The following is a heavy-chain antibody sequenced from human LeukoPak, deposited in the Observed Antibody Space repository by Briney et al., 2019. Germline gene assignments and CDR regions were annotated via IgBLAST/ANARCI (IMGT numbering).Heavy chain of an antibody. J-gene: IGHJ5*02. CDR1: GYSFTSYW. CDR3: ARREADWNYEYWFDP. V-gene: IGHV5-51*01. D-gene: IGHD1-7*01. Sequence: GESLKISCKGSGYSFTSYWIGWVRQMPGKGLEWMGIIYPGDSDTRYSPSFQGQVTISADKSISTAYLQWSRLKASDTAMYYCARREADWNYEYWFDPWGQGTLVTVSS. CDR2: IYPGDSDT.